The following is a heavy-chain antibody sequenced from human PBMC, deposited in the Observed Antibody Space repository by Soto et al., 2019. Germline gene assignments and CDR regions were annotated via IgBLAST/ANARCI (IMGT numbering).Heavy chain of an antibody. J-gene: IGHJ4*02. Sequence: GASVKVSCKASEYTFSSYTLHWVRQAPGQRLEWMGWINAGNGDSKYSQKFQGRVSISRDTSASTASMELSSLTSEDTAVYYCARELQGLYYFDYWGQGXLVTVSS. CDR2: INAGNGDS. V-gene: IGHV1-3*01. CDR1: EYTFSSYT. D-gene: IGHD4-4*01. CDR3: ARELQGLYYFDY.